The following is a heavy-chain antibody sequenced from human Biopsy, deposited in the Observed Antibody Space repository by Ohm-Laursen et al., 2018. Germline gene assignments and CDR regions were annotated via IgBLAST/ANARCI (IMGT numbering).Heavy chain of an antibody. D-gene: IGHD3-22*01. CDR1: GGDINNYY. Sequence: TLFLTCNVSGGDINNYYWSWIRQPAGKGLEWIGRIYPGGSTNYNPSLKSRVTMSVDTSKKQLSLGLRSVTAADTAMYYCASVVLGPTNDAFDLWGQGTMVVVSS. CDR2: IYPGGST. V-gene: IGHV4-4*07. CDR3: ASVVLGPTNDAFDL. J-gene: IGHJ3*01.